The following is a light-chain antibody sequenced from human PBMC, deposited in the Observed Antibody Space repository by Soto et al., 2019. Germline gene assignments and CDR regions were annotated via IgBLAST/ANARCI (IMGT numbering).Light chain of an antibody. Sequence: EIVMTQSPATLSVSPGERATLSCRASQSVSSNLAWYQQKPGQAPRLLIYGASTRATGIPARFSGSGSGTPVTLTISSLQSEDFAVYYCQQYNNWPPYTFGQGTKLEIK. J-gene: IGKJ2*01. CDR3: QQYNNWPPYT. V-gene: IGKV3-15*01. CDR2: GAS. CDR1: QSVSSN.